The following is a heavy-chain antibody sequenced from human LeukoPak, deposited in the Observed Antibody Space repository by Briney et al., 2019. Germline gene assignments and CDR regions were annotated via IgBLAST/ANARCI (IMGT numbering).Heavy chain of an antibody. V-gene: IGHV1-69*06. Sequence: SVKVSCKASGGTFSSYAISWVRQAPGQGLEWMGGIIPIFGTANCAQKFQGRVTITADKSTSTAYMELSSLRSEDTAVYYCARSIRSGSSSWYVSDYWGQGTLVTVSS. CDR1: GGTFSSYA. J-gene: IGHJ4*02. D-gene: IGHD6-13*01. CDR3: ARSIRSGSSSWYVSDY. CDR2: IIPIFGTA.